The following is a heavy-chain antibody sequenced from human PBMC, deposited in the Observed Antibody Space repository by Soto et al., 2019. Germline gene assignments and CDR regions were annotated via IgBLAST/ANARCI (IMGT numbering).Heavy chain of an antibody. J-gene: IGHJ4*02. D-gene: IGHD3-9*01. Sequence: SGGSLRLSCEASGLTFSDYNMTWIRQAPGKGLEWVSYITNTGTTIYYADSVKGRFTISRDNAKNSLYLQMNSLRAEDTAVYYCARGKRYFDSWGQGTLVTVSS. V-gene: IGHV3-11*01. CDR3: ARGKRYFDS. CDR2: ITNTGTTI. CDR1: GLTFSDYN.